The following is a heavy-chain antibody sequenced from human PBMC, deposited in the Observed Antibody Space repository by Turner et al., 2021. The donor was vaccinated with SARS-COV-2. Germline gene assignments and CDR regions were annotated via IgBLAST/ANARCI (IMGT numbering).Heavy chain of an antibody. V-gene: IGHV3-30*04. CDR2: VSYDGSNK. CDR1: EFTFSIYA. D-gene: IGHD1-26*01. CDR3: ARTKGGNYLDAFDI. J-gene: IGHJ3*02. Sequence: QVQLVESGGGVVQPGRSLRRSCAASEFTFSIYAMHWVRQAPGKGLEWVAVVSYDGSNKYYADSVRGRFTISRDNSKNTLYLQMNSLRAEDTAVYYCARTKGGNYLDAFDIWGQGTMVTVSS.